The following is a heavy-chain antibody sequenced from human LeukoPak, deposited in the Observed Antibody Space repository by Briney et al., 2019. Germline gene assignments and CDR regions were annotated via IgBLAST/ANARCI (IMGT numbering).Heavy chain of an antibody. CDR3: AKDRAAVVPTMVLDY. D-gene: IGHD5-12*01. CDR1: GFTFSNYA. Sequence: GGSLRLSCEASGFTFSNYAMSWVRQAPGKGLEWVSSIRASGGSTYYADSVKGRFTISRDNSKNTLFLQMNSLRAEDMALYYCAKDRAAVVPTMVLDYWGQGILVTVSS. V-gene: IGHV3-23*01. CDR2: IRASGGST. J-gene: IGHJ4*02.